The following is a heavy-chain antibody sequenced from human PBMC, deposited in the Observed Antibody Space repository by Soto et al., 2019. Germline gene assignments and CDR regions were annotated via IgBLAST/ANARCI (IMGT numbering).Heavy chain of an antibody. J-gene: IGHJ6*03. V-gene: IGHV1-8*01. Sequence: ASVKVSCKASGYTFTSYDINWVRQATGQGLEWMGWMNPNSGNTGYAQKFQGRVTMTRNTSISTAYMELSSLRSEDTAVYYCARVDSSSSEPDYCYMDVWGQGTMVTVSS. CDR1: GYTFTSYD. CDR3: ARVDSSSSEPDYCYMDV. D-gene: IGHD6-6*01. CDR2: MNPNSGNT.